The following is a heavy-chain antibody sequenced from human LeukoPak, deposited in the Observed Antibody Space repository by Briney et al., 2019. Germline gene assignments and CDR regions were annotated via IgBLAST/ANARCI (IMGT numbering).Heavy chain of an antibody. J-gene: IGHJ4*02. CDR2: INGDGTIT. V-gene: IGHV3-74*01. CDR1: EFTFDKYW. Sequence: GRSLRLSCAASEFTFDKYWMHWVRQAPGKGLVWVSRINGDGTITSYADSVKGAFIISRDNAKNTLYLQVSSLRAEDTAVYYCATGNYYDSRGYYTFGHWGQGTLVTVSS. CDR3: ATGNYYDSRGYYTFGH. D-gene: IGHD3-22*01.